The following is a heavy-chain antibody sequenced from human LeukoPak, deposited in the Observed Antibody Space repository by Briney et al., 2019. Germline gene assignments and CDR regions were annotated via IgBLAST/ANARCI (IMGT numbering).Heavy chain of an antibody. CDR1: GFTFSIYS. CDR3: ARASRWFGPHY. Sequence: GGSLRLSCAASGFTFSIYSMNWVRQAPGKGLEWVSSISSSSSYIYYADSVKGRFTISRDNAKNSLYLQMNSLRAEDTAVYYCARASRWFGPHYWGQGTLVTVSS. CDR2: ISSSSSYI. J-gene: IGHJ4*02. V-gene: IGHV3-21*01. D-gene: IGHD3-10*01.